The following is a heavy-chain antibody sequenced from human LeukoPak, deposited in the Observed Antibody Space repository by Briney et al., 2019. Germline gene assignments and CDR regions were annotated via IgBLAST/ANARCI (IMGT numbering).Heavy chain of an antibody. D-gene: IGHD3-9*01. CDR3: ARVRSLRYFDWPYDY. CDR1: GGTFSSYA. CDR2: IIPIFGTA. J-gene: IGHJ4*02. Sequence: GSSVKVSCKASGGTFSSYAISWVRQAPGQGLEWMGGIIPIFGTANYAQKFQGGVTITADKSTSTAYMELSSLRSEDTAVYYCARVRSLRYFDWPYDYWGQGTLVTVSS. V-gene: IGHV1-69*06.